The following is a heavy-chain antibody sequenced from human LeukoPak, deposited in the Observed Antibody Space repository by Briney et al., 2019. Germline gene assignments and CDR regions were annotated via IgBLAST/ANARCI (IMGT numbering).Heavy chain of an antibody. CDR3: ARDPAKFWSGHDY. CDR1: GFTFSSYG. CDR2: ISYDGSNK. D-gene: IGHD3-3*01. J-gene: IGHJ4*02. Sequence: AGGSLRLSCTASGFTFSSYGMHWVRQAPGKGLEWVAVISYDGSNKYYADSVKGRFTISRDNSKNTLYVQMNSLRAEDTAVYYCARDPAKFWSGHDYWGQGTLVIVSS. V-gene: IGHV3-30*03.